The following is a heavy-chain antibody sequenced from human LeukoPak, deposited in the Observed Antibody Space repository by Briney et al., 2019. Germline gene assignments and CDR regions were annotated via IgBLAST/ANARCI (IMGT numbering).Heavy chain of an antibody. V-gene: IGHV4-34*01. CDR1: GGSFSGYY. CDR3: ARGRWLRSSFDY. CDR2: INHSGST. J-gene: IGHJ4*02. D-gene: IGHD5-12*01. Sequence: PSETLSLTCAVYGGSFSGYYWSWIRQPPGKGLEWIGEINHSGSTNYNPSPKSRVTISVDTSKNQFSLKLSSVTAADTAMCYCARGRWLRSSFDYWGQGTLVTVSS.